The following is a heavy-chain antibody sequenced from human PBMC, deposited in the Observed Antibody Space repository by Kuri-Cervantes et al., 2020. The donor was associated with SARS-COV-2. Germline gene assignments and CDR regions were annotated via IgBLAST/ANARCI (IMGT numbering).Heavy chain of an antibody. CDR2: IYYSGST. J-gene: IGHJ4*02. Sequence: SETLSLTCTVSGGSISSRTYYWGWIRQPPGKGLEWVGNIYYSGSTYYNPSLKSRVTISVDTSKNQFSLKLSSVTAADTAVYYCARVTTMVRGGPYYFDYWGQGTLVTVSS. V-gene: IGHV4-39*07. CDR3: ARVTTMVRGGPYYFDY. CDR1: GGSISSRTYY. D-gene: IGHD3-10*01.